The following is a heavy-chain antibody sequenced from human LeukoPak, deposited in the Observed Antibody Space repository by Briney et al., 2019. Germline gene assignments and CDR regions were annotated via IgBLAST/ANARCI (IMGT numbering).Heavy chain of an antibody. CDR3: ARAWYCSSTSCPRSFDI. CDR2: IYYSGST. D-gene: IGHD2-2*01. Sequence: PSETLSLTCTVSGGSISSYYWSWIPQPPGKGLEWIVYIYYSGSTNYDPSLKSRVTISVDTSKNQFSLKLSSVTAAHTAVYYCARAWYCSSTSCPRSFDIWGQMTMVTVSS. V-gene: IGHV4-59*01. CDR1: GGSISSYY. J-gene: IGHJ3*02.